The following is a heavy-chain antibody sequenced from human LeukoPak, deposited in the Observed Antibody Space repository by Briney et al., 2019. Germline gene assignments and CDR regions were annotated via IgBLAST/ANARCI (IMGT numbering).Heavy chain of an antibody. CDR1: GFTVSSNY. D-gene: IGHD5-12*01. J-gene: IGHJ5*02. Sequence: GGSLRLSCAASGFTVSSNYMSWVRQAPGKGLEWVSIIYSGGRTYYADSVKGRFTISRDNSKNTLYLQMNSLRVEDTAVYYCARDEYEYAGWFDPWGQGTLVTVSS. CDR2: IYSGGRT. CDR3: ARDEYEYAGWFDP. V-gene: IGHV3-66*01.